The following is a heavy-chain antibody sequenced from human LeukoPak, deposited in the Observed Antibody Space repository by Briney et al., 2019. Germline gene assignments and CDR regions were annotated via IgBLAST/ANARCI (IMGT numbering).Heavy chain of an antibody. J-gene: IGHJ4*02. Sequence: GGSLRLSCAASGFTLSNYWMSWVRQAPGKGLEWVANIKRDEGDTYYLDSVRGRFTISRDNAKNSLYLQLNSLRGEDTAVYYCTRGCGSYSGGKFDYWGQGTLVTVSS. CDR1: GFTLSNYW. CDR2: IKRDEGDT. V-gene: IGHV3-7*01. D-gene: IGHD1-26*01. CDR3: TRGCGSYSGGKFDY.